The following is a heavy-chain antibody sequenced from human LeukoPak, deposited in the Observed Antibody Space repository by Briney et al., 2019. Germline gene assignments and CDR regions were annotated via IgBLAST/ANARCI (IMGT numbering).Heavy chain of an antibody. J-gene: IGHJ5*02. CDR2: IYYSGST. CDR3: ARGMLYYYDSSGYYTLRWFDP. D-gene: IGHD3-22*01. Sequence: SETLSLTCTVSGGSLSSGGYYWSWIRQHPGKGLEWIGFIYYSGSTYYNPSLKSRVTISVDTSKNQFSLKLSSVTAADTAVYYCARGMLYYYDSSGYYTLRWFDPWGQGTLVTVSS. V-gene: IGHV4-31*03. CDR1: GGSLSSGGYY.